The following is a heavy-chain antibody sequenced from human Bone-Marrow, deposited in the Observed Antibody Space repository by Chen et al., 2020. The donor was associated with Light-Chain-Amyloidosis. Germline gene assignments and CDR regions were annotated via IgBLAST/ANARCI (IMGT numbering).Heavy chain of an antibody. CDR2: ISGSGGST. V-gene: IGHV3-23*01. D-gene: IGHD3-10*01. CDR1: GFPFRSYA. Sequence: EVQLLASGGGVVQPGGSLRLACAASGFPFRSYAMSWFRQAPGKGLEWVSAISGSGGSTYYADSVKGRFTISRDNSKNTLYLQMNSLRAEDTAVYYCAKVTGLGYYFDYWGQGTLVTVSS. J-gene: IGHJ4*02. CDR3: AKVTGLGYYFDY.